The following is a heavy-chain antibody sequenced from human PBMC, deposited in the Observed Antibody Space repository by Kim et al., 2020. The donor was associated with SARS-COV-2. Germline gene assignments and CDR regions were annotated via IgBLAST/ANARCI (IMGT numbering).Heavy chain of an antibody. D-gene: IGHD3-10*01. Sequence: ASVKVSCKASGYTFTSYDINWVRQATGQGLEWMGWMNPNSGNTGYAQKFQGRVTMTRNTSISTAYMELSSLRSEDTAVYYCAKFPRALYYYYGMDVWGQGTTVTVSS. V-gene: IGHV1-8*01. CDR2: MNPNSGNT. CDR1: GYTFTSYD. J-gene: IGHJ6*02. CDR3: AKFPRALYYYYGMDV.